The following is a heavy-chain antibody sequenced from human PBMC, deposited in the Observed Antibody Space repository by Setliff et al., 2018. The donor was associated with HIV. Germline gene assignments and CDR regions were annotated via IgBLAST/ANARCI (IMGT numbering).Heavy chain of an antibody. CDR2: INPTGGST. CDR1: GYSFTNHY. V-gene: IGHV1-46*01. J-gene: IGHJ3*02. Sequence: ASVKVSCKPTGYSFTNHYMHWVRQAPGQGLEWMGVINPTGGSTRNTQKFQGRVAMTRDTSTSTVYMELSSLRSEDTAVYYCASAGAWQRNALDIWGQGTMVTVSS. D-gene: IGHD5-12*01. CDR3: ASAGAWQRNALDI.